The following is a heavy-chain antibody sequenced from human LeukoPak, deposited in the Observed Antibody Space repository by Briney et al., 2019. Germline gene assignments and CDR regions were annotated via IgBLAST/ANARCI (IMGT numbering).Heavy chain of an antibody. Sequence: GGSLRLSCAASGFTFSSYAMSWVRQAPGKGLEWVSAISGSGGSTYYADSVKGRFTISRDNSKNTLYLQMNSLRAEDTAVYYCATRDYDSSGYYYVPSVDYWGQGTLVTVSS. CDR1: GFTFSSYA. CDR3: ATRDYDSSGYYYVPSVDY. V-gene: IGHV3-23*01. CDR2: ISGSGGST. J-gene: IGHJ4*02. D-gene: IGHD3-22*01.